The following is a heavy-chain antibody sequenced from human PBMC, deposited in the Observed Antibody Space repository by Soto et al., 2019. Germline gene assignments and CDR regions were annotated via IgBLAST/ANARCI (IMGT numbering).Heavy chain of an antibody. CDR3: ARWPKGSVVTG. D-gene: IGHD2-21*02. J-gene: IGHJ4*01. Sequence: VQLVESGGGVVSPGGSLRLSCVGSGFSFRDHSMNWVRQPPGKGLQWISYISSSSENIYYADSVKGRFTVSRDNAKNTLFLQMNSLRDDDSAIYYCARWPKGSVVTGWGQGSLVTVSS. V-gene: IGHV3-48*02. CDR2: ISSSSENI. CDR1: GFSFRDHS.